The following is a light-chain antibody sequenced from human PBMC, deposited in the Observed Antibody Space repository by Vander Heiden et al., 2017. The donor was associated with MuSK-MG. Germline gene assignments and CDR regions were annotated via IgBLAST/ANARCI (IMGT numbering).Light chain of an antibody. CDR2: WAS. V-gene: IGKV4-1*01. J-gene: IGKJ3*01. CDR1: QSVLYRSNNRNY. CDR3: QQYYTTPLFT. Sequence: DIVVTQSPDPLAVSLGGRATIYCKSRQSVLYRSNNRNYLAWYQQKPGQPPRLLIYWASTRESGVPDRFSGSGSGTDFTLTISSLQAEDVAVYYCQQYYTTPLFTFGPGTKVDIK.